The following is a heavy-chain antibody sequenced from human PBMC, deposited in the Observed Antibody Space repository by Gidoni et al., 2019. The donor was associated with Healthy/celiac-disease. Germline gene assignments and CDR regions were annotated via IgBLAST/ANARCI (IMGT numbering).Heavy chain of an antibody. CDR2: ISWNSGSI. D-gene: IGHD7-27*01. V-gene: IGHV3-9*01. CDR3: AVNWGVDYYYGMDV. J-gene: IGHJ6*02. CDR1: GFTFDDYA. Sequence: EVQPVESGGGLVQPGRSLRLSCAASGFTFDDYAMHWVRQAPGKGLEWVSGISWNSGSIGYADSVNGRFTISRDNAKNSLYLQMNSLRAEDTALYYCAVNWGVDYYYGMDVWGQGTTVTVSS.